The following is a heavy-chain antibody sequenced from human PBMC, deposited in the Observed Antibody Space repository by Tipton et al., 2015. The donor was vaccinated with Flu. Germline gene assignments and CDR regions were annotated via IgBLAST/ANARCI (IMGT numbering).Heavy chain of an antibody. J-gene: IGHJ4*01. V-gene: IGHV4-4*07. CDR3: ARLPRHYGDYPLDY. D-gene: IGHD4-17*01. CDR2: IFATGTA. Sequence: TLSLTCTVSGGSLSSYFWSWIRQPAGERLEWIGRIFATGTAIYNPSLRSRVTMSVDTSKNQFSLNLTSVTAADTAVYYCARLPRHYGDYPLDYWGPGIMVTVSS. CDR1: GGSLSSYF.